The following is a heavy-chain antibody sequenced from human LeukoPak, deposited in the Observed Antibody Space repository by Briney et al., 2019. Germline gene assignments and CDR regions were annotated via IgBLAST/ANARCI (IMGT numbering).Heavy chain of an antibody. J-gene: IGHJ4*02. CDR3: ARSPYTSGWYGVGY. CDR1: GFTFSSYW. D-gene: IGHD6-19*01. CDR2: IKQDGSEE. V-gene: IGHV3-7*01. Sequence: GGSLRLSCAASGFTFSSYWMSWVRQAPGKGLEWVANIKQDGSEEYYVDSVKGRFTISRDNAKNSLYLQLNSLRAEDTAVYYCARSPYTSGWYGVGYWGQGTLVTVSS.